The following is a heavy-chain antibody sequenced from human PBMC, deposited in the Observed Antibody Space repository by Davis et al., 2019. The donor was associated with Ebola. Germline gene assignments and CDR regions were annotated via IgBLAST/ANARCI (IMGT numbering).Heavy chain of an antibody. CDR3: ARSYCRDNSCFRRGVWYYNGMDV. CDR2: IYHSGTT. Sequence: MPSETLSLTCAVSGGSISTTDWWTWVRHSPGKGLEWIGEIYHSGTTNYNPPLRSRVTISIDKSKNEFSLKLTSVTAADTAIYYCARSYCRDNSCFRRGVWYYNGMDVWGRGTTVTVSS. CDR1: GGSISTTDW. V-gene: IGHV4-4*02. D-gene: IGHD2/OR15-2a*01. J-gene: IGHJ6*02.